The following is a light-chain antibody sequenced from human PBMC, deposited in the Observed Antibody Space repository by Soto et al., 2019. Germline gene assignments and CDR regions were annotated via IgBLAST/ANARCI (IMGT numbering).Light chain of an antibody. CDR2: DAS. CDR1: QSVNSN. V-gene: IGKV3-15*01. CDR3: QQHNNWPPET. J-gene: IGKJ1*01. Sequence: DIVMTQSLATLSVSPGERATLSCRASQSVNSNFAWYQQKRGQAPRLLIYDASTRATGIPARFSGSGSGTEFTLTISSLQSEDFAVYYCQQHNNWPPETFGQGTKVDIK.